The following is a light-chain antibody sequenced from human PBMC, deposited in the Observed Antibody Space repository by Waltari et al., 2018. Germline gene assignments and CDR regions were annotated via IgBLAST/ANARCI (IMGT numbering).Light chain of an antibody. CDR1: QNITNY. V-gene: IGKV3-11*01. CDR2: DAS. Sequence: EIVLTQSPATLSLSPGERATLSCRASQNITNYLACYQQRPGQAPRLLVYDASKRATGIPARFSGSGSGTDFTLSISSLEPEDFAVYYCQQRTYWPPAMTFGQGTRLEIK. J-gene: IGKJ5*01. CDR3: QQRTYWPPAMT.